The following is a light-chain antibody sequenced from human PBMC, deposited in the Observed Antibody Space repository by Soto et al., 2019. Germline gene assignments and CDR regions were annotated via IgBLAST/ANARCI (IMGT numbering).Light chain of an antibody. J-gene: IGLJ3*02. CDR1: SSDVGYYNY. CDR3: SSYTRSSTWV. V-gene: IGLV2-14*01. Sequence: QSVLTQPASVSGSPGQSITISCTGTSSDVGYYNYVSWYQRHPGKAPKLMIYEVSNRPSGVSTRFSGSKSGNTASLTISGLQAEDEADYYCSSYTRSSTWVFGGGTKVTVL. CDR2: EVS.